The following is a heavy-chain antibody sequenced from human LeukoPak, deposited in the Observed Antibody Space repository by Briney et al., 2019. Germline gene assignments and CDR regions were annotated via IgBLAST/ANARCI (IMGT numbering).Heavy chain of an antibody. CDR2: IKQDGSEK. Sequence: GGSLRLSCAVSGFTFSSYWISWVRQAPGKGLEWVANIKQDGSEKYYVDSVKGRFTISRDNAKNSLYLQMNSLRAEDTAVYYCARGYGEYGGGDFDNWGQGTLATVSS. CDR1: GFTFSSYW. J-gene: IGHJ4*02. CDR3: ARGYGEYGGGDFDN. V-gene: IGHV3-7*04. D-gene: IGHD4-17*01.